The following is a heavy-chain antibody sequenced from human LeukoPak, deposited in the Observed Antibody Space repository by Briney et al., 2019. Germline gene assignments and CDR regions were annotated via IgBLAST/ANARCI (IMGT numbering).Heavy chain of an antibody. CDR1: GFTFSSYA. V-gene: IGHV3-23*01. CDR3: AKSGHSGSSSDAFDI. J-gene: IGHJ3*02. Sequence: GGSLRLSCAATGFTFSSYAMSWVRQAPGKGLEWVSAFSGSGGSTYYADSVKGRFTISRDNSKNTLYLQMNSLRAEDTAVYYCAKSGHSGSSSDAFDIWGQGTMVTVSS. D-gene: IGHD1-26*01. CDR2: FSGSGGST.